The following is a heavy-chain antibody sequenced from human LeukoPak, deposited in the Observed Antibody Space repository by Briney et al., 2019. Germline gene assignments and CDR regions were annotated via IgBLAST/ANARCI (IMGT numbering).Heavy chain of an antibody. D-gene: IGHD3-22*01. Sequence: ASVKVSCKASGYTFTSYDINWVRQATGQGLEWMGWMNPNSGNTGYAQKFQGRVTITRNTSISTAYMELSSLRSEDTAVYYCARVGDSSGYHHDAFDIWGQGTMVTVSS. V-gene: IGHV1-8*03. CDR3: ARVGDSSGYHHDAFDI. CDR2: MNPNSGNT. CDR1: GYTFTSYD. J-gene: IGHJ3*02.